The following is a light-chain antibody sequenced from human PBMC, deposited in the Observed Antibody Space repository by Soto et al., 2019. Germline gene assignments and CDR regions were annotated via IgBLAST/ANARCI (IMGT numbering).Light chain of an antibody. CDR3: TSWTTSTTMI. Sequence: QSALTQPASVSGSPXQSXTXXCTGTXSDVGGYNYVSWYQQHPGKAPKLMIYDVSHRPSGVSNRFSGSKSGNTASLTISGLQAEDEADYYCTSWTTSTTMIFGGGTKLTVL. CDR1: XSDVGGYNY. V-gene: IGLV2-14*01. J-gene: IGLJ2*01. CDR2: DVS.